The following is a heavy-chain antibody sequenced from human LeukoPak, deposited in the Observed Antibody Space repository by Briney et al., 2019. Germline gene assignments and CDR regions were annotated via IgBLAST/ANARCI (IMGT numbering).Heavy chain of an antibody. CDR3: ARLVRGVIDY. CDR1: GGSISSYH. V-gene: IGHV4-59*08. D-gene: IGHD3-10*01. J-gene: IGHJ4*02. Sequence: SETLSLTCTVSGGSISSYHWSWIRQSPGRGLEWIAYIYYTGSTNYNPSLKSRVTISVDTSKNQFSLKLSSVTAADTAVYYCARLVRGVIDYWGQGTLVTVSS. CDR2: IYYTGST.